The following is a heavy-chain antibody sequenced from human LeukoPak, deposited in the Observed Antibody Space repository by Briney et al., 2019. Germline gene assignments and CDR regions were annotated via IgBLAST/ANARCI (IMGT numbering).Heavy chain of an antibody. Sequence: GGSLRLSCAASGFTFSSYSMNWVRQAPGKGLEWVSSISSSSSYIYYADSVKGRFTISRDNAKNSLYPQMNSLRAEDTAVYYCARASVVGYDSSHFDIWGQGTMVTVSS. CDR1: GFTFSSYS. J-gene: IGHJ3*02. CDR2: ISSSSSYI. CDR3: ARASVVGYDSSHFDI. V-gene: IGHV3-21*01. D-gene: IGHD3-22*01.